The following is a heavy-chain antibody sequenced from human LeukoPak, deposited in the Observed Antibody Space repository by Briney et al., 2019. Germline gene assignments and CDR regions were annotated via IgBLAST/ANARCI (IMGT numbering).Heavy chain of an antibody. J-gene: IGHJ1*01. CDR3: ASSPTSLGLEPLQH. Sequence: ASVKVSCKASGYTFTGYYMHWVRQAPGHALEWMGWINPNSGGTNYAQKFQGRVTMTRDTSISTAYMELSRLRSDDTAVYYCASSPTSLGLEPLQHWGQGTLVTVSS. CDR1: GYTFTGYY. CDR2: INPNSGGT. D-gene: IGHD3-10*01. V-gene: IGHV1-2*02.